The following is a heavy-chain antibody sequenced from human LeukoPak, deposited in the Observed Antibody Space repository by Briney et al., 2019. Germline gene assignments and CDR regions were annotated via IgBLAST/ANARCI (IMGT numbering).Heavy chain of an antibody. V-gene: IGHV4-38-2*01. J-gene: IGHJ3*01. CDR2: IYHSEST. D-gene: IGHD3-16*01. CDR1: GYSISRGYS. CDR3: ARFDHVWETHGMDAFDL. Sequence: SETLSLTCAVSGYSISRGYSWGWIRQPPGKGLEWIGNIYHSESTHYNPSLKSRATISPDTSKNQFSLMLTSVTASDTAVYYCARFDHVWETHGMDAFDLWGQGTMVTVSS.